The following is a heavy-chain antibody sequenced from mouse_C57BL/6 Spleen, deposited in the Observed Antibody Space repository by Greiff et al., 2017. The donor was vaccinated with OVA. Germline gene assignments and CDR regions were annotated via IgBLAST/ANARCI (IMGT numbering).Heavy chain of an antibody. CDR1: GYTFTNYW. CDR2: IYPGGGYT. D-gene: IGHD1-1*01. V-gene: IGHV1-63*01. CDR3: ARSGYYGSSSAWFAY. J-gene: IGHJ3*01. Sequence: QVQLKQSGAELVRPGTSVKMSCKASGYTFTNYWIGWAKQRPGHGLEWIGDIYPGGGYTNYNEKFKGKATLTADKSSSTAYMQFSSLTSEDSAIYYCARSGYYGSSSAWFAYWGQGTLVTVSA.